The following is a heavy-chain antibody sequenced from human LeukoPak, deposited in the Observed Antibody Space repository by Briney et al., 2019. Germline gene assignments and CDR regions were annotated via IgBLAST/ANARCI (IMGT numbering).Heavy chain of an antibody. CDR3: AKAPSITMVRGVDY. CDR1: GFTFSSYA. V-gene: IGHV3-23*01. CDR2: ISSSGGST. J-gene: IGHJ4*02. D-gene: IGHD3-10*01. Sequence: GGSLRLSCAASGFTFSSYAMSWVRQAPGKGLEWVSAISSSGGSTYYADSVKGRFTISRDNSKNTLYLQMNSLRAEDTAVYYCAKAPSITMVRGVDYWGQGTLVTVSS.